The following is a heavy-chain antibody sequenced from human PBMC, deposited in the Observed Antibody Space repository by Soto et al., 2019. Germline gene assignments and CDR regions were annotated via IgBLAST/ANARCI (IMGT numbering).Heavy chain of an antibody. D-gene: IGHD6-13*01. V-gene: IGHV4-34*01. CDR3: ARGAYSSSWYLMLRLGSWWFDP. CDR1: GGSFSGYY. J-gene: IGHJ5*02. Sequence: QVQLQQWGAGLLKPSETLSLTCAVYGGSFSGYYWSWIRQPPGKGLDWIGEINHSGSTNYNPSLKSRVTISVDTSKNQFSLKLSSVTAADTAVYYCARGAYSSSWYLMLRLGSWWFDPWGQGTLVTVSS. CDR2: INHSGST.